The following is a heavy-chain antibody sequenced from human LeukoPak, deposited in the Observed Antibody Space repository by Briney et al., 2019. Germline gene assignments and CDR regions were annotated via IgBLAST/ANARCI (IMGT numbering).Heavy chain of an antibody. Sequence: GGSLRLSCAASGFTFSSYGMHWVRQAPGKGLEWVSVIYSGGSTYYADSVKGRFTISRDNSKNTLYLQMNSLRAEDTAVYYCARDRPDFWSGYSFDYWGQGTLVTVSS. CDR2: IYSGGST. D-gene: IGHD3-3*01. J-gene: IGHJ4*02. V-gene: IGHV3-NL1*01. CDR3: ARDRPDFWSGYSFDY. CDR1: GFTFSSYG.